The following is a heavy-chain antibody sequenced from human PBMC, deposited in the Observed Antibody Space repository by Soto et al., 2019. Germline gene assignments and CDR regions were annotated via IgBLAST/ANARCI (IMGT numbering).Heavy chain of an antibody. CDR1: GYSISSGYY. V-gene: IGHV4-38-2*01. CDR3: ARGNGLLWFGELSLKDYYYGMDV. J-gene: IGHJ6*02. Sequence: SETLSLTCAVSGYSISSGYYWGWIRQPPGKGLEWIGSIYHSGSTYYNPSLKSRVTISVDTSKNQFSLKLSSVTAADTAVYYCARGNGLLWFGELSLKDYYYGMDVWGQGTTVTVSS. CDR2: IYHSGST. D-gene: IGHD3-10*01.